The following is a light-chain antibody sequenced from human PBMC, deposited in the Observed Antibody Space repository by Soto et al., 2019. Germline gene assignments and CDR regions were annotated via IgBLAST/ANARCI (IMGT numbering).Light chain of an antibody. Sequence: DIQMTQSPSSVSASVGDRVTITGRASQDINSRLAWYQQKPGKAPKLLIYFAFNLESGVPSRSIGSGSGTDFTLTITSLQPEDFATYYCQQADSLPRTFGGGTKVEIQ. CDR3: QQADSLPRT. V-gene: IGKV1-12*01. CDR2: FAF. CDR1: QDINSR. J-gene: IGKJ4*01.